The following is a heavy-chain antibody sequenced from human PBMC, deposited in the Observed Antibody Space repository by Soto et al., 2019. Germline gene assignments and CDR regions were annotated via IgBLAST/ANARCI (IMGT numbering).Heavy chain of an antibody. CDR3: AKHSQWYCSGDSCYVRYFDL. J-gene: IGHJ2*01. D-gene: IGHD2-15*01. Sequence: EVQLLESGGGLVQPGGSLGLSCAASGFTFSSSAMSWVRQAPGKGLEWVSSISASGGNTYYADSVKGRFAISRDISKNTLPLQLITMRSEDTDIYNCAKHSQWYCSGDSCYVRYFDLWGRGTLVTVSS. CDR1: GFTFSSSA. CDR2: ISASGGNT. V-gene: IGHV3-23*01.